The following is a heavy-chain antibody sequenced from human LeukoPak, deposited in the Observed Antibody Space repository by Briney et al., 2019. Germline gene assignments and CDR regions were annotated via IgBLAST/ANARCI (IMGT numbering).Heavy chain of an antibody. D-gene: IGHD3-3*01. J-gene: IGHJ6*02. V-gene: IGHV1-18*01. CDR2: ISAYNGNT. CDR3: ARDGTICGVVDRVDYYGMDV. Sequence: ASVKVSFKASGYTFTSYGISWVRPAPGQGLEWMGWISAYNGNTNYAQKFQGRVTMTTDTSTSTAYRELRSLRSEDTAVYYCARDGTICGVVDRVDYYGMDVWGQGTTVTVSS. CDR1: GYTFTSYG.